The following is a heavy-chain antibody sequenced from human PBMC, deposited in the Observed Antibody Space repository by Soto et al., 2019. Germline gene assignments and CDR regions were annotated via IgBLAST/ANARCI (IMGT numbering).Heavy chain of an antibody. Sequence: GGSLRLSCAASGFTFDDYAVHWVRQAPGKGLQWVSGISWNSGSIGYADSVKGLFAISRDIAKNSLYLQMNSLRAEDTVFYYCASPYSYDSRGYYPFDYWGQGTLLTVS. CDR1: GFTFDDYA. CDR2: ISWNSGSI. J-gene: IGHJ4*02. V-gene: IGHV3-9*01. CDR3: ASPYSYDSRGYYPFDY. D-gene: IGHD3-22*01.